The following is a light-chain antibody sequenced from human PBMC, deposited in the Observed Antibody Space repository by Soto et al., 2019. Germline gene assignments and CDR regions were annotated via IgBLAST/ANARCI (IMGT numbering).Light chain of an antibody. CDR3: QQYDSYPLTFGGRAA. Sequence: AIRMTQSPSSFSASTGDSVTITCRASHGVSSYLAWYQQKPGRAPNLLIYGTSTLQSGVPSRFSGSGSGTDFTLTISSLQSEDSATYYCQQYDSYPLTFGGRAAFGGGTKVEIK. V-gene: IGKV1-8*01. J-gene: IGKJ4*01. CDR2: GTS. CDR1: HGVSSY.